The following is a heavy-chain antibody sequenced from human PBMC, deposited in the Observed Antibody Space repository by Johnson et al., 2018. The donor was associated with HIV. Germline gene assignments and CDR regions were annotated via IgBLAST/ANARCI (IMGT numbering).Heavy chain of an antibody. V-gene: IGHV3-30*02. CDR1: GFTFSSYG. D-gene: IGHD3-3*01. Sequence: QVQLVESGGGVVQPGGSLRLSCAASGFTFSSYGMHWVRQAPGKGLEWVAFIRYDGSNKYYGDSVKGRFTISRDNSKNTLFLQMNSLRAEDTAVYYCARDPRAYYDFWSGPYDAFDIWGQGTMVTVSS. J-gene: IGHJ3*02. CDR2: IRYDGSNK. CDR3: ARDPRAYYDFWSGPYDAFDI.